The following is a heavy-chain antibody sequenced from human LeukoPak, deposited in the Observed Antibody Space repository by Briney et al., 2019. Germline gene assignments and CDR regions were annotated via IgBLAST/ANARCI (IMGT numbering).Heavy chain of an antibody. J-gene: IGHJ4*02. V-gene: IGHV1-24*01. D-gene: IGHD3-10*01. CDR1: GYTLTELS. CDR2: FDPEDGET. CDR3: APVYPYGSGSYHH. Sequence: ASVKVSCKVSGYTLTELSMHWVRQAPGKGLEWMGGFDPEDGETLYAQKFQGRVTMTAATSTDTAYMELSSLRSEDTAVYYCAPVYPYGSGSYHHWGQGTLVTVSS.